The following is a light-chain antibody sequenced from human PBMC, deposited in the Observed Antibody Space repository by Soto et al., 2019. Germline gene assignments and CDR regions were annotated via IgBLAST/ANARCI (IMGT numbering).Light chain of an antibody. CDR1: QSISSY. Sequence: DIQMTQSPSSLSASXGGRVTNTXXASQSISSYLNWYQQKPGKAPKLLIYAASTLQSGVPSRFSGSGSGTEFTLTISSLQPEDFATYYCQQLNSYPLTFGGGTKVDNK. CDR2: AAS. V-gene: IGKV1-9*01. J-gene: IGKJ4*01. CDR3: QQLNSYPLT.